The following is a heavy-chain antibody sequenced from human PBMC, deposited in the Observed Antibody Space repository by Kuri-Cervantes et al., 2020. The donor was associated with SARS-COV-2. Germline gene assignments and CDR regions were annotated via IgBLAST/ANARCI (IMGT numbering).Heavy chain of an antibody. Sequence: GESLKISCAASGFTFSSYAMHWVRQAPGKGLEWVAVISYDGSNKYYADSVKGRFTISRDNSKNTLYLQMNSLRAEDTAVYYCAKDLGVPAAIEMFYYYGMDVWGQGTTVTVSS. J-gene: IGHJ6*02. D-gene: IGHD2-2*01. CDR3: AKDLGVPAAIEMFYYYGMDV. CDR1: GFTFSSYA. V-gene: IGHV3-30-3*01. CDR2: ISYDGSNK.